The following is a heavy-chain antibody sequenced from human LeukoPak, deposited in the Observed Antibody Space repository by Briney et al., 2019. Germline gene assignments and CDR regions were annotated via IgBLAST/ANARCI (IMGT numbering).Heavy chain of an antibody. CDR3: ARDNSGSIPLDY. Sequence: GGSLRLSCAASGFTFSSFWMHWVRQAPGEGLVWVSLIDTVGSFATYADSVRGRFTISRDNAKNTPYLQVNSLRVEDTAVYYCARDNSGSIPLDYWGLGTLVTVSS. CDR1: GFTFSSFW. CDR2: IDTVGSFA. D-gene: IGHD3-10*01. V-gene: IGHV3-74*01. J-gene: IGHJ4*02.